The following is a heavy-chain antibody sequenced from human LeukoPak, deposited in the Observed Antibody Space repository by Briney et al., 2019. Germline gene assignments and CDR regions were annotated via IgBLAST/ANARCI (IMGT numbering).Heavy chain of an antibody. CDR2: IKEDGSQI. Sequence: GGSLRLSCAGSGFTFNNYWMNWVRQAPGKGLEWVANIKEDGSQIYYVDSVKGRFTISRDNAKNSVYLQMNSLRAEDTAVYYCAGSSGWLFDYWGQGTLVAVSS. D-gene: IGHD6-19*01. CDR3: AGSSGWLFDY. J-gene: IGHJ4*02. CDR1: GFTFNNYW. V-gene: IGHV3-7*01.